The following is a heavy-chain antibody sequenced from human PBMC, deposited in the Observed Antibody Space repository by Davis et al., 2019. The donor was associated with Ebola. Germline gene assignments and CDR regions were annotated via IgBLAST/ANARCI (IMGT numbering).Heavy chain of an antibody. CDR2: ISYDGSNK. J-gene: IGHJ4*02. CDR1: GFTFSSYA. D-gene: IGHD7-27*01. CDR3: ARATLTGEIDY. V-gene: IGHV3-30*04. Sequence: GESLKISCAASGFTFSSYAMHWVRQAPGKGLEWVAVISYDGSNKYYADSVKGRFTISRDNSKNTLYLQMNSLRAEDTAVYYCARATLTGEIDYWGQGTLVTVSS.